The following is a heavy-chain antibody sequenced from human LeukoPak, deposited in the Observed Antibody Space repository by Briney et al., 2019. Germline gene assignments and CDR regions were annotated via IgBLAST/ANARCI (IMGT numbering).Heavy chain of an antibody. CDR2: LKQDGSEK. D-gene: IGHD6-13*01. CDR3: ARGGFFIAAAGLLDY. Sequence: PGGSLRLSCAASGFTFSSYWMSWVRQAPGKGLEWVANLKQDGSEKYYVDSVKGRFTISRDNAKNSLYLQMNSLRAEDTAVYYCARGGFFIAAAGLLDYWGQGTLVTVSS. CDR1: GFTFSSYW. J-gene: IGHJ4*02. V-gene: IGHV3-7*01.